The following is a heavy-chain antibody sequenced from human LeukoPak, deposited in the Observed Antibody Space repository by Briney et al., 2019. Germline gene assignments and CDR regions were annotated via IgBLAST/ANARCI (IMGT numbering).Heavy chain of an antibody. V-gene: IGHV1-8*03. CDR1: GYTFTSYD. Sequence: AASVKVSCKASGYTFTSYDINWVRQATGQGLEWMGWMNPNSGNTGYAQKFQGRVTIARNTSISTAYMELSSLRSEDTAVYYCARGDGYCSGGSCGNWSDPWGQGTLVTASS. J-gene: IGHJ5*02. CDR3: ARGDGYCSGGSCGNWSDP. D-gene: IGHD2-15*01. CDR2: MNPNSGNT.